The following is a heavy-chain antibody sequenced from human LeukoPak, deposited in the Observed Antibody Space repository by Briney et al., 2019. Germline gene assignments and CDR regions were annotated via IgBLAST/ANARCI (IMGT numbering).Heavy chain of an antibody. Sequence: PGGSLRLSCAASGFTFSSYGMHWVRQAPGKGLEWVAFIRYDGSNKYYADSVKGRFTISRDNSKNTLYLQMNSLRAEDTAVYYCAKGWDTAMVSLADYWGQGTLVTVSS. D-gene: IGHD5-18*01. CDR2: IRYDGSNK. CDR3: AKGWDTAMVSLADY. V-gene: IGHV3-30*02. J-gene: IGHJ4*02. CDR1: GFTFSSYG.